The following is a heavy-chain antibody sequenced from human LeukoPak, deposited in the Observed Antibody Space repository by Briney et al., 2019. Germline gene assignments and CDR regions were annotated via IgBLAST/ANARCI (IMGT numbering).Heavy chain of an antibody. CDR3: ARYQELELLDY. Sequence: ASVKVSCKSSGYTFNGYYMHWVRQAPGPGLEWMGWIDPNSGGTNYAQKFQGRVGMTRDTSISTAYMELSRLRSDDTAVYYCARYQELELLDYWGQGTLVTVAS. V-gene: IGHV1-2*02. CDR2: IDPNSGGT. J-gene: IGHJ4*02. D-gene: IGHD1-7*01. CDR1: GYTFNGYY.